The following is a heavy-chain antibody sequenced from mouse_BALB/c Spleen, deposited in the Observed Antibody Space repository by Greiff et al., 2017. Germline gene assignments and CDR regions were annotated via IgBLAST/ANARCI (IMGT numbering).Heavy chain of an antibody. D-gene: IGHD2-4*01. CDR1: GYTFTSYW. J-gene: IGHJ3*01. V-gene: IGHV1-7*01. CDR2: INPSTGYT. CDR3: ARRDDYDGWFAY. Sequence: QVQLQQSGAELAKPGASVKMSCKASGYTFTSYWMHWVKQRPGQGLEWIGYINPSTGYTEYNQKFKDKATLTADKSSSTAYMQLSSLTSEDSAVYYCARRDDYDGWFAYWGQGTLVTVSA.